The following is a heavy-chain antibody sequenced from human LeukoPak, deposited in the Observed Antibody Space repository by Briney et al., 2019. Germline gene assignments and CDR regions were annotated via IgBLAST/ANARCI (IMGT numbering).Heavy chain of an antibody. Sequence: GSSVKVSCKASGGTLSSYAISWVRQAPGQGLEWMGRIIPILGIANYAQKFQGRVTITADKSASTAYMELSSLRSEDTAVYYCARAAVGATTWTETAWFDPWGQGTLVTVSS. D-gene: IGHD1-26*01. J-gene: IGHJ5*02. CDR2: IIPILGIA. CDR3: ARAAVGATTWTETAWFDP. CDR1: GGTLSSYA. V-gene: IGHV1-69*04.